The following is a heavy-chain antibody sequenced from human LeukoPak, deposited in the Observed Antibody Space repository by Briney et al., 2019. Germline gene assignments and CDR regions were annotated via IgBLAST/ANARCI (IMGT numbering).Heavy chain of an antibody. V-gene: IGHV3-23*01. D-gene: IGHD3-10*01. CDR1: GFTFSSYA. CDR3: AKDSPNYYGSGSYYKY. J-gene: IGHJ4*02. CDR2: ISGSGGST. Sequence: GGSLRPSCAASGFTFSSYAMSWVRQAPGKGLEWVSAISGSGGSTYYADSVKGRFTISRDNSKNTLYLQMNSLRAEDTAVYYCAKDSPNYYGSGSYYKYWGQGTLVTVSS.